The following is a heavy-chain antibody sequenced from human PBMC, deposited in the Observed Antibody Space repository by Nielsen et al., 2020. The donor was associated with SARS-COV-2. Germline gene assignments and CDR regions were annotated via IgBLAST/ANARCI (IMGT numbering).Heavy chain of an antibody. CDR1: GFTFSAHA. CDR3: ARDARTGYGMDV. Sequence: GGSLRLSCAASGFTFSAHAMIWVRQAAGKGLEWVSAVSGDVAHTTYYADSVKGRFTISRDNSKNTLYLQMNGLRAEDAAIYYCARDARTGYGMDVWGQGTTVTVSS. CDR2: VSGDVAHTT. V-gene: IGHV3-23*01. J-gene: IGHJ6*02. D-gene: IGHD3/OR15-3a*01.